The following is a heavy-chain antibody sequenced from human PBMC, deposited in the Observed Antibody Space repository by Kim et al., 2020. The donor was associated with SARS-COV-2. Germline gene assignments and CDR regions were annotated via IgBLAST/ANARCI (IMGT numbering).Heavy chain of an antibody. J-gene: IGHJ5*02. Sequence: YDGSNKYYAEHVKGRFTITRDNSKNTLYRQMNSLRAEDTAVYYCAKALLESWGQGTLVTVSS. V-gene: IGHV3-30*02. D-gene: IGHD1-1*01. CDR2: YDGSNK. CDR3: AKALLES.